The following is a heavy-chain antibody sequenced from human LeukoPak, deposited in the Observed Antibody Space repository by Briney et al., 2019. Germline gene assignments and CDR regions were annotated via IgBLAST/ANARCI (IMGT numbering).Heavy chain of an antibody. V-gene: IGHV3-23*01. CDR1: GFTFSSYA. CDR3: AKEPIAVAGTFDY. CDR2: ISGSGGYT. Sequence: GGSLRLSCAASGFTFSSYAMSWVRQDPGRGLEWVSAISGSGGYTWYADSMKGRFTISRDNSKNALYLQMNSLRAEDTAVYYCAKEPIAVAGTFDYWGQGTLVTVSS. J-gene: IGHJ4*02. D-gene: IGHD6-19*01.